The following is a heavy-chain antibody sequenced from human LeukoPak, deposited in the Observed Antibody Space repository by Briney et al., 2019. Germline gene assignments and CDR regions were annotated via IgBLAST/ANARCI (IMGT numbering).Heavy chain of an antibody. D-gene: IGHD1-26*01. CDR2: IYYSGST. Sequence: SETLSLTCTVSGGSISSSSYYWGWIRQPPGKGLEWIGSIYYSGSTYYNPSLKSRVTISVDTSKNQFSLKLSSVTAADTAVYYCARGWRGSGTDYWGQGTLVTVSS. CDR1: GGSISSSSYY. J-gene: IGHJ4*02. CDR3: ARGWRGSGTDY. V-gene: IGHV4-39*01.